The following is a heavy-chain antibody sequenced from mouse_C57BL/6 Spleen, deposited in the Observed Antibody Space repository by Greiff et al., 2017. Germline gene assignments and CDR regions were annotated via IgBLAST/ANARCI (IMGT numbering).Heavy chain of an antibody. CDR1: GFTFSSYA. D-gene: IGHD5-1*01. Sequence: EVKLVESGGGLVKPGGSLKLSCAASGFTFSSYAMSWVRQTPEKRLEWVATISDGGSYTYYPDNVKGRFTISRDNAKNNLYLQMSHLKSEDTAMYYCARRGSTSYAMDYWGQGTSVTVSS. CDR2: ISDGGSYT. V-gene: IGHV5-4*03. J-gene: IGHJ4*01. CDR3: ARRGSTSYAMDY.